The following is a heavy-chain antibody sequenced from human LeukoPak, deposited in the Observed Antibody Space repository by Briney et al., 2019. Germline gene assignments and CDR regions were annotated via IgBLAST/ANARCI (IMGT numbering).Heavy chain of an antibody. CDR3: ASPSLMSGEPSYFDF. Sequence: PSETLSLTCTVSGGSISSNSYYWGWIRQPPGKGLEWIGSIYYTGNTFYNPSLKSRGTLSIDTSKNQFSLKLTSVTAAATAVYYCASPSLMSGEPSYFDFWGQGTLVSVSA. J-gene: IGHJ4*02. V-gene: IGHV4-39*07. CDR1: GGSISSNSYY. CDR2: IYYTGNT. D-gene: IGHD4-17*01.